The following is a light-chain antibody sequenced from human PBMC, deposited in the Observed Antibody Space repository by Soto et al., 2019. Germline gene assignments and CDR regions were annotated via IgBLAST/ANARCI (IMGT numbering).Light chain of an antibody. Sequence: EIVLTQSPATLSVSPGEIATLSCMASQSVSGDLAWYHHKPGQAPRLLIYDASTRALDTPARFAGSGAGTEFTPTISSLQSEDFAVYFCQQYNNWPITFGQGTRLQNK. CDR2: DAS. J-gene: IGKJ5*01. V-gene: IGKV3-15*01. CDR3: QQYNNWPIT. CDR1: QSVSGD.